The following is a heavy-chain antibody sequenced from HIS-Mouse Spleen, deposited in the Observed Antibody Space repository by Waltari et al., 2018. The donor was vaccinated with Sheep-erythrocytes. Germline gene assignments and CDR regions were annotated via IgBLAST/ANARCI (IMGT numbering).Heavy chain of an antibody. Sequence: KGLEWVSSISSSSSYIYYADSVKGRFTISRDNAKNSLYLQMNSLRAEDTAVYYCARAASGATFDYWGQGTLVTVSS. V-gene: IGHV3-21*01. J-gene: IGHJ4*02. CDR3: ARAASGATFDY. CDR2: ISSSSSYI. D-gene: IGHD1-26*01.